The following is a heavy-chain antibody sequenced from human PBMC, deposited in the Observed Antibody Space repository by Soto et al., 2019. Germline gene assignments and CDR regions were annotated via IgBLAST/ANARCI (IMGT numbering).Heavy chain of an antibody. V-gene: IGHV3-11*01. J-gene: IGHJ4*02. CDR1: GFTFSDYY. Sequence: PGGSLRLSCAASGFTFSDYYMSWIRQAPGKGLEWVSYISSSGSTIYYADSVKGRFTISRDNAKNSLYLQMNSLRAEDTAVYYCARDNSGYEQNPNFDYWGQGTLVTVSS. CDR2: ISSSGSTI. D-gene: IGHD5-12*01. CDR3: ARDNSGYEQNPNFDY.